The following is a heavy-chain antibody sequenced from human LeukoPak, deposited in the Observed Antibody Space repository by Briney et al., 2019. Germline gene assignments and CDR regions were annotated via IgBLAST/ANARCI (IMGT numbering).Heavy chain of an antibody. V-gene: IGHV3-30*02. D-gene: IGHD6-6*01. J-gene: IGHJ4*02. CDR2: IRYDGSNK. CDR3: AKAIHSSSSGVVDY. CDR1: GFIFSNYA. Sequence: GGSLRLSCAASGFIFSNYAMHWVRQAPGKGLEWVTFIRYDGSNKYYAKSVKGRFTISRDNSKNTLYLQMNSLRAEDTAVYYCAKAIHSSSSGVVDYWGQGTLVTVSS.